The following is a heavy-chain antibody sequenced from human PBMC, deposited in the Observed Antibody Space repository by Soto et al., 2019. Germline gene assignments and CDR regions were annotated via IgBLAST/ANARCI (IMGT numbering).Heavy chain of an antibody. CDR1: GFTFSSYG. J-gene: IGHJ4*02. D-gene: IGHD3-22*01. Sequence: QVQLVESGGGVVQPGRSLRLSCAASGFTFSSYGMHWVRQAPGKGLEWVAVIWSDGSNKYYADSVKGRFTISRDNSKNTLYLQMNSLRAEDTAVNYCARYYYDSSGYYPLWGQGTLVTVSS. V-gene: IGHV3-33*01. CDR3: ARYYYDSSGYYPL. CDR2: IWSDGSNK.